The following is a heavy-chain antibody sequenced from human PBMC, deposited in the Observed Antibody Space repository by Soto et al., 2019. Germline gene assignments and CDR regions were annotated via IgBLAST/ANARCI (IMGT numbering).Heavy chain of an antibody. J-gene: IGHJ4*02. V-gene: IGHV3-23*01. D-gene: IGHD4-17*01. CDR3: AKIGHGDYDRVKWSNYFDY. CDR2: ISGSGGST. CDR1: GFTFSSYA. Sequence: PGGSLRLSCAASGFTFSSYAMSWVRQAPGKGLEWVSAISGSGGSTYYADSVKGRFTISRDNSKNTLYLQMNSLRAEDTAVYYCAKIGHGDYDRVKWSNYFDYWGQGTLVTVSS.